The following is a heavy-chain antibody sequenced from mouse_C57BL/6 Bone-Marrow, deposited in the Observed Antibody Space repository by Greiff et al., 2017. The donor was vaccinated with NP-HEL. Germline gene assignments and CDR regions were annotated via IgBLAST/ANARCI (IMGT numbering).Heavy chain of an antibody. CDR1: GFTFSSYA. V-gene: IGHV5-4*03. J-gene: IGHJ4*01. CDR3: ARAFYGMDD. Sequence: EVKVEESGGGLVKPGGSLKLSCAASGFTFSSYAMSWVRQTPEKRLEWVATISDGGSYTYYPDNVKGRFTISRDNAKNNLYLQMSHLKSEDTAMYYCARAFYGMDDWGQGTSVTVSS. CDR2: ISDGGSYT.